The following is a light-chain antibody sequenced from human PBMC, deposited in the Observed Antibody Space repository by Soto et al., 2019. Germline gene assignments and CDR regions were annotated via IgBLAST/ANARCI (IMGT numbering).Light chain of an antibody. CDR3: QQYNNWPGT. V-gene: IGKV3-15*01. J-gene: IGKJ1*01. CDR2: GAS. Sequence: EIVMTQSPATLSVSPGERATLSCRASQSVSINLAWYQQKPGQAPRLLIYGASTRASGIPARFSGSGSGTEFTLTISSLQSEDFALYYCQQYNNWPGTFGQGTKVEIK. CDR1: QSVSIN.